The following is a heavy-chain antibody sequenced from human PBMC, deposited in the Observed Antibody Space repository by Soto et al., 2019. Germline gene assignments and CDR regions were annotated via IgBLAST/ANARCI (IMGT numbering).Heavy chain of an antibody. Sequence: SVKVSCKASGGTFSSYAISWVRQAPGQGLEWMGGIIPIFGTANYAQKFQGRVTITADESTSTAYMELSSLRSEDTAVYYCARSRWLTKKGNNWFDPWGQGTLVTVS. CDR3: ARSRWLTKKGNNWFDP. D-gene: IGHD6-19*01. J-gene: IGHJ5*02. V-gene: IGHV1-69*13. CDR1: GGTFSSYA. CDR2: IIPIFGTA.